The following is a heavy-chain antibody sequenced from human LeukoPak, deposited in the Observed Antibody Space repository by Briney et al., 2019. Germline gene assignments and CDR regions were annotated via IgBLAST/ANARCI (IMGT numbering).Heavy chain of an antibody. Sequence: SQTLSLTCTVSGGSISNYYWSWIRQSPEKGLEWIGYIYYSGSTNYNPSLKSRVTISLDMSKNQFSLKLTSVTPADTAVYYCARDGEYCGGDCYSGLSNWGQGTLVTVSS. D-gene: IGHD2-21*02. CDR2: IYYSGST. J-gene: IGHJ4*02. V-gene: IGHV4-59*01. CDR1: GGSISNYY. CDR3: ARDGEYCGGDCYSGLSN.